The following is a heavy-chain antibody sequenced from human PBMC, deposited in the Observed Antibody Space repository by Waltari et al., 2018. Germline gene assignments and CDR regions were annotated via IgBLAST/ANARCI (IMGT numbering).Heavy chain of an antibody. V-gene: IGHV3-11*04. D-gene: IGHD3-10*01. CDR3: ARDQGGTMVHYYYGMDV. Sequence: QLQLQESGPGLVEPSETLSLTCTASGASISHNNYYWGWIRQPQGTGLEWVSYISSSSSTIYNSDSGKGRFTISRDNAKNSLYLQMNSLRAEDTAVYYCARDQGGTMVHYYYGMDVWGQGTTVTVSS. J-gene: IGHJ6*02. CDR1: GASISHNNYY. CDR2: ISSSSSTI.